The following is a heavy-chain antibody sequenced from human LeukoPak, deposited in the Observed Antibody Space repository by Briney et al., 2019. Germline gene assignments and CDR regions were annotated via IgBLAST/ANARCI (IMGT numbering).Heavy chain of an antibody. Sequence: GGSLRLSCAASGFTFSSYWMSWVRQAPGKGLEWVANIKQDGSEKYYVDSVKGRFTISRDNAQNSLYLQMNSLRAEDTAVYYCASSPQYYYDSSGLLGIFDYWGQGTLVTVSS. CDR3: ASSPQYYYDSSGLLGIFDY. D-gene: IGHD3-22*01. V-gene: IGHV3-7*01. CDR2: IKQDGSEK. CDR1: GFTFSSYW. J-gene: IGHJ4*02.